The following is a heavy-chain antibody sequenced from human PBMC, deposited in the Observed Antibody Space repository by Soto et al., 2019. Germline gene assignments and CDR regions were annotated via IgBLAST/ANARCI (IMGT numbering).Heavy chain of an antibody. J-gene: IGHJ5*01. CDR2: ISYDGSNK. Sequence: QVQLVESGGGVVQPGRSLRLYCAASGFTFSSYAMHWVRQAPGKGLEWVAVISYDGSNKYYADSVKGRFTISRDNSKNTLYLQMNSLRAEDTAVYYCAREGGSYYRTLDSWGQGTLVTVSS. CDR1: GFTFSSYA. D-gene: IGHD1-26*01. V-gene: IGHV3-30-3*01. CDR3: AREGGSYYRTLDS.